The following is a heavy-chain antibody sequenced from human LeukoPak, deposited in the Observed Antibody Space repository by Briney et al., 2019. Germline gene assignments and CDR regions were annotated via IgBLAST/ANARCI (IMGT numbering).Heavy chain of an antibody. Sequence: GGSLRLSCAASGFAFTNYVMNWVRQAPGKGLECVSGISGSGSSTYYAASVRGRFTISRDSSKNTVFLQMSSLRAEDTAAYYCAKGPNSDFWSGYSHYMDVWGKGTTAIVSS. D-gene: IGHD3-3*01. V-gene: IGHV3-23*01. CDR2: ISGSGSST. CDR3: AKGPNSDFWSGYSHYMDV. CDR1: GFAFTNYV. J-gene: IGHJ6*03.